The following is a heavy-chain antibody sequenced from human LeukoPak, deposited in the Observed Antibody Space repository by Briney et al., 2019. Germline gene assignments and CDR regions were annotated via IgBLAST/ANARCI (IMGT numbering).Heavy chain of an antibody. Sequence: GGSLRLSCAASGFTFSSYSMNWVRQAPGKGLEWVSSISSSSSYIYYADSVKGRFTISRDNAKNSLYLQMNNLRAEDTAVYYCARDPWELQAYWGQGTLVTVSS. D-gene: IGHD1-26*01. V-gene: IGHV3-21*01. CDR3: ARDPWELQAY. J-gene: IGHJ4*02. CDR2: ISSSSSYI. CDR1: GFTFSSYS.